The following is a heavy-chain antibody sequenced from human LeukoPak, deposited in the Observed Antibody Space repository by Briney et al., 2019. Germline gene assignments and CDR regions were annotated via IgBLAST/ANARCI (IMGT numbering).Heavy chain of an antibody. CDR1: GGSFSGYY. D-gene: IGHD7-27*01. CDR2: ISHSGST. V-gene: IGHV4-34*01. Sequence: PSETLSLTCAVYGGSFSGYYWSWLRQPPGKGLEWIGEISHSGSTNYNPSLKSRVTISVDTSKNQFSLKLSSVTAADTAVYYCARPLNQGFLGANWGRVRSRYYFDYWGQGTLVTVSS. J-gene: IGHJ4*02. CDR3: ARPLNQGFLGANWGRVRSRYYFDY.